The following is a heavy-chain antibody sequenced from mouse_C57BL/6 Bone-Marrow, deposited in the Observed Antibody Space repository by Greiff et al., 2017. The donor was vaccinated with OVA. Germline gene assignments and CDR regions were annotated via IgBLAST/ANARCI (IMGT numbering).Heavy chain of an antibody. CDR1: GFTFSDYG. D-gene: IGHD1-1*01. J-gene: IGHJ3*01. CDR2: ISSGSSTI. Sequence: EVQVVESGGGLVKPGGSLTLSCAVSGFTFSDYGMHWVRQAPEKGLEWVAYISSGSSTIYYADTVKGRFTISRDNAKNTLFLQMTSLRSEDTAMYYCARSITTVPWFAYWGQGTLVTVSA. CDR3: ARSITTVPWFAY. V-gene: IGHV5-17*01.